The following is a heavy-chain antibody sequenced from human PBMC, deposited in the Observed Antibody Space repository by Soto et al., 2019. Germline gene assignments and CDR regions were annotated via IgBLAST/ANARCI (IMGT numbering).Heavy chain of an antibody. V-gene: IGHV3-21*01. D-gene: IGHD6-6*01. CDR1: GFTFSGYS. J-gene: IGHJ6*02. CDR3: ARVIAARRADV. Sequence: PGGSLRLSCAASGFTFSGYSMNWVRQAPGKGLKWVSSISSSSSYIYYSDSVKGRFTISRDNAKNSLYLQMNSLRAEDTAVYYCARVIAARRADVWGQGTTVTVSS. CDR2: ISSSSSYI.